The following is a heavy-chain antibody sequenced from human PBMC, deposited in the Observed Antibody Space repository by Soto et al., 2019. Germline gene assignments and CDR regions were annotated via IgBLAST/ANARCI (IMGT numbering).Heavy chain of an antibody. CDR2: INPGSGDT. V-gene: IGHV1-2*02. Sequence: ASVNVSCKASGYTFTGYYLHWVRQAPGQGLEWMGWINPGSGDTNYAQNFQDRVTMIEYMSISTAYLELSRLTYDDTAVYYCPRDVAYLRIRPAPSASIDAWAQVTRVTVSS. CDR1: GYTFTGYY. J-gene: IGHJ6*02. CDR3: PRDVAYLRIRPAPSASIDA. D-gene: IGHD2-21*01.